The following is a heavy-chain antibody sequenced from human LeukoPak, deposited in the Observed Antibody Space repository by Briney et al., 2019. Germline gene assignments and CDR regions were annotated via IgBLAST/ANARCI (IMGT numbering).Heavy chain of an antibody. J-gene: IGHJ4*02. CDR2: IYYSGST. CDR3: ARVGGYYDYVWGSYRFDY. V-gene: IGHV4-31*03. D-gene: IGHD3-16*02. Sequence: SETLSLTCTVSGVSISSGGYYWSWIRQHPGKGLEWIGYIYYSGSTYYNPSLKSRVTISVDTSKNQFSLKLSSVTAADTAVYYWARVGGYYDYVWGSYRFDYWGQGTLVTVSS. CDR1: GVSISSGGYY.